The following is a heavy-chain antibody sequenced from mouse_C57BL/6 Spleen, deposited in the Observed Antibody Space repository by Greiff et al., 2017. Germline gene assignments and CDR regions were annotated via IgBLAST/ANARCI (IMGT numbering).Heavy chain of an antibody. CDR3: ARQDLFYYCDY. Sequence: EVKLVESGGDLVKPGGSLKLSCAASGFTFSSYGMSWVRQTPDKRLEWVATISSGGSYTDYPDSVKGRFTISRDNAKNTLYLQMSSLKSEDTAMYYCARQDLFYYCDYWGQGTTLTVSS. CDR1: GFTFSSYG. D-gene: IGHD1-1*01. J-gene: IGHJ2*01. CDR2: ISSGGSYT. V-gene: IGHV5-6*01.